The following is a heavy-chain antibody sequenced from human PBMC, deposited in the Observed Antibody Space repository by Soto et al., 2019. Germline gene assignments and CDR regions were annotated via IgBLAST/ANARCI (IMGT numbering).Heavy chain of an antibody. V-gene: IGHV3-23*01. J-gene: IGHJ5*02. CDR3: AKENRDWVGFDP. D-gene: IGHD2-15*01. CDR2: ISGSGGST. Sequence: EVQLLESGGGLVQPGGSLRLSCAASGFTFSSYAMSWVRQAPGKGLEWVSGISGSGGSTYYADSVKGRFTISRDNSKNTLYLQMNSLRAEDTAIYYCAKENRDWVGFDPWGQGTLVTVSS. CDR1: GFTFSSYA.